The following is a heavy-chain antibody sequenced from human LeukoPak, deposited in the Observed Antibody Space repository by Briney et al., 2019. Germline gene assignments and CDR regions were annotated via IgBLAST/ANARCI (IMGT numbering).Heavy chain of an antibody. CDR3: ARGGWELLRSPPYYFDY. D-gene: IGHD1-26*01. CDR2: VSAYADNT. V-gene: IGHV1-18*01. Sequence: ASVKVSCKASGYTFTSYGITWVRQAPGQGLEWMGWVSAYADNTNYVQKIQGRVTMTTDTSTSTAYMELRSLRSDDTAVYYCARGGWELLRSPPYYFDYWGQGTLVTVSS. J-gene: IGHJ4*02. CDR1: GYTFTSYG.